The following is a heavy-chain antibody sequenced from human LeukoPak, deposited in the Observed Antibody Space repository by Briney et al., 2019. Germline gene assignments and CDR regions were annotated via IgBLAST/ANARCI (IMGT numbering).Heavy chain of an antibody. Sequence: GASVKVSCKASGGTFSSYAISWVRQAPGQGLEWMGGIIPIFGTANYAQKFQGRVTITADESTSTAYMELSSLRSEDTAVYYCARDRGARYNWNDDYFDYWGQGTLVTVSS. CDR2: IIPIFGTA. CDR3: ARDRGARYNWNDDYFDY. CDR1: GGTFSSYA. D-gene: IGHD1-20*01. V-gene: IGHV1-69*13. J-gene: IGHJ4*02.